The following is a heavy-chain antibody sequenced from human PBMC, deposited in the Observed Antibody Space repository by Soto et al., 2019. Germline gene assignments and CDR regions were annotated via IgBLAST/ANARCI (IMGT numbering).Heavy chain of an antibody. Sequence: SETLPLTCSVSGGSISTYCVSWIRQPAGKGLEWIGRIYTSGSTNYNPSLKSRVTMSVDTSKNQFSLKLSSVTAADTAVYYCATGGSYVAFDIWGQGTMVTVSS. V-gene: IGHV4-4*07. CDR3: ATGGSYVAFDI. CDR2: IYTSGST. CDR1: GGSISTYC. D-gene: IGHD1-26*01. J-gene: IGHJ3*02.